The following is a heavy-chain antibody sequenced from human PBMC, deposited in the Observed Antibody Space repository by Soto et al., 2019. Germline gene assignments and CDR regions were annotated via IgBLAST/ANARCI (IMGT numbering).Heavy chain of an antibody. D-gene: IGHD3-10*01. J-gene: IGHJ4*02. CDR3: ARVRYYYGSGSYSYFDY. CDR2: IYHSGST. V-gene: IGHV4-4*02. CDR1: GGSISSSNW. Sequence: SETLSLTCAVSGGSISSSNWWSWVRQPPGKGLEWIGEIYHSGSTNYNPSLKSRVTISVDKSKNQFSLKLSSVTAADTAVYYCARVRYYYGSGSYSYFDYWGQGTLVTVS.